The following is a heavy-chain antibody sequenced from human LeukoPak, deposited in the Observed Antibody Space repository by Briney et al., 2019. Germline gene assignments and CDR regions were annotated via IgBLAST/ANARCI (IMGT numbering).Heavy chain of an antibody. CDR1: GFTFSGYS. D-gene: IGHD5-18*01. V-gene: IGHV3-21*01. J-gene: IGHJ4*02. Sequence: GGSLRLSCTASGFTFSGYSMNWIRQAPGKGLEWVSSFGTRSTSIYHAGSVKGRFAISRDNAKNSLYLQMNSLRAEDTAVYYCARDGGYSYEFDYWGQGTLVTVSS. CDR2: FGTRSTSI. CDR3: ARDGGYSYEFDY.